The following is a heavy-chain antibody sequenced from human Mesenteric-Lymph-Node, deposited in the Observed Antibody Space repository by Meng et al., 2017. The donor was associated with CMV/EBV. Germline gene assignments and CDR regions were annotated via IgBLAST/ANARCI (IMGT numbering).Heavy chain of an antibody. Sequence: SISSYYWSWIRQPPGKGLEWIGYIYYSGSTNYNPSLKSRVTISVDTSKNQFSLKLSSVTAADTAVYYCARGGITFGGVIVIGHAFDIWGQGTMVTVSS. D-gene: IGHD3-16*02. V-gene: IGHV4-59*01. CDR2: IYYSGST. CDR3: ARGGITFGGVIVIGHAFDI. CDR1: SISSYY. J-gene: IGHJ3*02.